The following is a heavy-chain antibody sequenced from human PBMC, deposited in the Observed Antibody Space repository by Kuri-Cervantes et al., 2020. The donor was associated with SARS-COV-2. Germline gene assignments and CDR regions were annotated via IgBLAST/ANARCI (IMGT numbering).Heavy chain of an antibody. Sequence: ASVKVSCKASGYGFTGYYVHWVRQAPGQGLEWMGWIKPNSGGTNYAQKFQGRVTMTRDTSISTAYMELRRLRSDDTAMYYCAGSRWLQLDYYYYYGMDVWGQGTTVTVSS. CDR2: IKPNSGGT. J-gene: IGHJ6*02. CDR1: GYGFTGYY. V-gene: IGHV1-2*02. CDR3: AGSRWLQLDYYYYYGMDV. D-gene: IGHD5-24*01.